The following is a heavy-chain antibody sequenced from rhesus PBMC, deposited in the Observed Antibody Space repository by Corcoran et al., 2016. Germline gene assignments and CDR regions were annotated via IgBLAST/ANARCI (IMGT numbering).Heavy chain of an antibody. CDR1: GFSLTTSGMG. J-gene: IGHJ4*01. V-gene: IGHV2-174*01. CDR2: IYWDDDK. D-gene: IGHD3-34*01. CDR3: ARGVWGSSYFDY. Sequence: QVTLKESGPALVKPTQTLTLTCTFSGFSLTTSGMGVGWIRQPPGKALEWLALIYWDDDKRYSTSLKSRLTISKDTSKNQVVLTMTSMDPVDTATYYCARGVWGSSYFDYWGQGVLVTVSS.